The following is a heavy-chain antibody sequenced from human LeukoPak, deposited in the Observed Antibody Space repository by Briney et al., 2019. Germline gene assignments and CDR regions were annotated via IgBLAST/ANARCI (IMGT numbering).Heavy chain of an antibody. CDR1: GGSISSYY. CDR3: ARRGSSWYPYFQH. J-gene: IGHJ1*01. CDR2: INHSGST. D-gene: IGHD6-13*01. Sequence: SETLSLTCTVSGGSISSYYWSWIRQPPGKGLEWIGEINHSGSTNYNPSLKSRVTISVDTSKNQFSLKLSSVTAADTAVYYCARRGSSWYPYFQHWGQGTLVTVSS. V-gene: IGHV4-34*01.